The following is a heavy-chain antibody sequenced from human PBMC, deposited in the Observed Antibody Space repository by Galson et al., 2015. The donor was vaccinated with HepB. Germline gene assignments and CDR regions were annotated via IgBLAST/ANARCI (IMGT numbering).Heavy chain of an antibody. CDR2: IWHDGSEK. CDR1: GFMFSSYV. CDR3: ARDGVSGAVEF. V-gene: IGHV3-33*01. D-gene: IGHD6-19*01. J-gene: IGHJ4*02. Sequence: SLRLSCAASGFMFSSYVMHWVRQPPGKGLDWVAAIWHDGSEKYYIDSVKGRFDLSRDNTRYTVYLEMNSLRPEDTAVYYCARDGVSGAVEFWGQGTLVTVSS.